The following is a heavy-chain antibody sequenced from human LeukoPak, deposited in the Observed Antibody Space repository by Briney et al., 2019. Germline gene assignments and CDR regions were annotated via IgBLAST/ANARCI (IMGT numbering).Heavy chain of an antibody. Sequence: GGSLRLSCAASGFTFTSYAMCWARQAPGKGLEWVSAISGSGGSTYYADSVKGRFTISRDNSKNTVYLQMNSLRAEDTALYYCVKETQPSATYFFDYWGQGTLVTVSS. V-gene: IGHV3-23*01. CDR1: GFTFTSYA. D-gene: IGHD1-1*01. CDR3: VKETQPSATYFFDY. CDR2: ISGSGGST. J-gene: IGHJ4*02.